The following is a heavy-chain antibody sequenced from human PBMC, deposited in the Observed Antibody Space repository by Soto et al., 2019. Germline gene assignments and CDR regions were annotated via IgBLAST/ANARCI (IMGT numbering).Heavy chain of an antibody. J-gene: IGHJ6*02. D-gene: IGHD6-6*01. CDR3: ARGARIQAARRRYYGMDV. CDR1: GGSFSGYY. Sequence: QVQLQQWGAGLLKPSETLSLTCAVYGGSFSGYYWSWLRQPPGKGLEWKGEINHSGSTNYNPSLKGRVTIPVDTSKDHFSLKLSSVTAADTAVYYCARGARIQAARRRYYGMDVWGQGTTVTVSS. CDR2: INHSGST. V-gene: IGHV4-34*01.